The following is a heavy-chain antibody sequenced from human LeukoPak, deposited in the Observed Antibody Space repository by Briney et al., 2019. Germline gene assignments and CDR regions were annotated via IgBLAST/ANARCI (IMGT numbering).Heavy chain of an antibody. CDR3: ARQWYSSGWYNDY. V-gene: IGHV4-39*01. CDR1: GGSISSYY. D-gene: IGHD6-19*01. Sequence: SETLSLTCTVSGGSISSYYWGWIRQPPGKGLEWIGSIYSSGSTYYNPSLKSRVTISVDTSKNQFSLKLSSVTAADTAVYYCARQWYSSGWYNDYWGQGTLVTVSS. CDR2: IYSSGST. J-gene: IGHJ4*02.